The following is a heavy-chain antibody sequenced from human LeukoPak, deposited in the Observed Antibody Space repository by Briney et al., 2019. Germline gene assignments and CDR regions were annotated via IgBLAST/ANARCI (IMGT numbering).Heavy chain of an antibody. CDR3: ARDFPGVSLSIAAAGNNWFDP. J-gene: IGHJ5*02. D-gene: IGHD6-13*01. V-gene: IGHV4-39*07. CDR2: IYYSGST. Sequence: PSETLSLTCTVSGGSISSSSYYWGWIRQPPGKGLEWIGSIYYSGSTYYNPSLKSRVTTSVDTSKNQFSLKLSSVTAADTAVYYCARDFPGVSLSIAAAGNNWFDPWGQGTLVTVSS. CDR1: GGSISSSSYY.